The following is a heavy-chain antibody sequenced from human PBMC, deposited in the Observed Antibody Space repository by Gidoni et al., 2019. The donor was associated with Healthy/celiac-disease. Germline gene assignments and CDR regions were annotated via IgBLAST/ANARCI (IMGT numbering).Heavy chain of an antibody. CDR3: AKGGDVLRFLSGFDY. D-gene: IGHD3-3*01. CDR2: RAYDGRNK. CDR1: CFTFRRYA. Sequence: QVQLVESGGGVVQPGRSLGLSCAASCFTFRRYAMHWVRQAPGKGLEWGAVRAYDGRNKYYADSVKGRFTISRDKSKNTLYLQMNSLRAEDTAVYYCAKGGDVLRFLSGFDYWGQGTLVTVSS. J-gene: IGHJ4*02. V-gene: IGHV3-30*04.